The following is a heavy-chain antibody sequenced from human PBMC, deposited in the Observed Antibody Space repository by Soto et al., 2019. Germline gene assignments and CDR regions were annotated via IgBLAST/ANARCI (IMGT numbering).Heavy chain of an antibody. D-gene: IGHD6-19*01. V-gene: IGHV3-11*01. J-gene: IGHJ1*01. CDR1: GFTFSDYY. CDR3: ARGPSSGWYRGDFQH. CDR2: ISSSGSTI. Sequence: TGGSLRLSCAASGFTFSDYYMSWIRQAPGKGLEWVSYISSSGSTIYYADSVKGRFTISRDNAKNSLYLQMNSLRAEDAAVYYCARGPSSGWYRGDFQHWGQGTLVTVSS.